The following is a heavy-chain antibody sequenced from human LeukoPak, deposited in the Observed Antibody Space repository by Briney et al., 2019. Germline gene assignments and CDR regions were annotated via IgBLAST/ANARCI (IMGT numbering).Heavy chain of an antibody. CDR1: GDSVSSNSAA. CDR3: ARDHGDYDTLTGYYGGTLDY. Sequence: SQTLSLTCAISGDSVSSNSAAWNWIRQSPSRGLEWLGRTYYRSKWYNDYAVSVKSRITINPDTSKNQFSLQLNSVTPEDTAVYYCARDHGDYDTLTGYYGGTLDYWGQGTLVTVSS. J-gene: IGHJ4*02. CDR2: TYYRSKWYN. D-gene: IGHD3-9*01. V-gene: IGHV6-1*01.